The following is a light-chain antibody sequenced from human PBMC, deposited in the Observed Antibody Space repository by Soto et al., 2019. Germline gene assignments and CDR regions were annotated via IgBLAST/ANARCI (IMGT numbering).Light chain of an antibody. CDR2: GAS. Sequence: EILMTQSPATLSVSPGDRATLSCRASQSVSNNLAWYQQRPGQAPRLLIYGASTRATGIPARFIGSGSGTEFTLTISSLQSEDFAVYYCQQYNDWPPWTFGQGTKVDNK. J-gene: IGKJ1*01. V-gene: IGKV3-15*01. CDR1: QSVSNN. CDR3: QQYNDWPPWT.